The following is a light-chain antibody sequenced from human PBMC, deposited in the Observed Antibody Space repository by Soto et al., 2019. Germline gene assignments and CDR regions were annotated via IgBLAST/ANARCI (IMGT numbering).Light chain of an antibody. Sequence: ETVMTQSPATLSVSPGERATLSCRASQNVNSNLAWYQQKPGQAPRLLIYAASTRAAGIPARFRGSGSGTEFILTISSLQSEDFAVYYCQHYDNWPPCTFGQGTKVEIK. CDR3: QHYDNWPPCT. V-gene: IGKV3-15*01. CDR2: AAS. J-gene: IGKJ1*01. CDR1: QNVNSN.